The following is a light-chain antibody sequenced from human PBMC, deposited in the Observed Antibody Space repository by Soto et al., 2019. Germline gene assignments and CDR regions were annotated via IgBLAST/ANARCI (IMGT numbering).Light chain of an antibody. CDR1: QSISSN. J-gene: IGKJ4*01. Sequence: DIQMTQSPSSLSASVDDAGTITCRASQSISSNLNWYQQKPGKAPKLLIYAASSLQSGVPSRFSGGGSGTDFTLTISSLQPEDFATYSCQQSYSTPLTFGGGTKVDIK. V-gene: IGKV1-39*01. CDR2: AAS. CDR3: QQSYSTPLT.